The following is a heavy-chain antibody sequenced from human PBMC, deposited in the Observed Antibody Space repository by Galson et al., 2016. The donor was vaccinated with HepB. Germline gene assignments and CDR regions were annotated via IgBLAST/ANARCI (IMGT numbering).Heavy chain of an antibody. Sequence: SLRLPCAASGFTFSNYPMSWVRPAPGKGLEWISAISGSNGRTYYADSVKGRFTISRDNSKNTLFLQMNSLRDEDTAVYFCARAAGDYGNDGFPNFDYWGQGTLVTVSS. CDR3: ARAAGDYGNDGFPNFDY. CDR2: ISGSNGRT. J-gene: IGHJ4*02. D-gene: IGHD4-17*01. V-gene: IGHV3-23*01. CDR1: GFTFSNYP.